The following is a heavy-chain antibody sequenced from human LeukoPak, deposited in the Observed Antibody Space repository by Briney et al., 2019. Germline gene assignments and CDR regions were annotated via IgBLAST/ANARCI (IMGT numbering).Heavy chain of an antibody. CDR3: ARRDPGNWFDP. V-gene: IGHV4-59*08. Sequence: PSETLSLTCTVSGGSISSYYWSWIRQPPGKGLEWIGHIYYSGSTNYNPSLKSRVTISVDTSKNQFSLKLSSVTAADTAVYYCARRDPGNWFDPWGQGTLVTVSS. CDR1: GGSISSYY. D-gene: IGHD2-21*01. J-gene: IGHJ5*02. CDR2: IYYSGST.